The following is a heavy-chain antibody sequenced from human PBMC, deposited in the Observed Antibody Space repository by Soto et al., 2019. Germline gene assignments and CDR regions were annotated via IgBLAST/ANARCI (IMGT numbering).Heavy chain of an antibody. CDR2: INGDGSST. Sequence: GGSLRLSCAAPGFTFRDYWMHWVRQAPGQGLVWVSRINGDGSSTTYADSVKGRFTISRDNAKNTVYLEINSLRAEDAAVYYCARDSVGSSWPPPFDYWGQGTQVTVSS. V-gene: IGHV3-74*01. CDR1: GFTFRDYW. CDR3: ARDSVGSSWPPPFDY. D-gene: IGHD6-13*01. J-gene: IGHJ4*02.